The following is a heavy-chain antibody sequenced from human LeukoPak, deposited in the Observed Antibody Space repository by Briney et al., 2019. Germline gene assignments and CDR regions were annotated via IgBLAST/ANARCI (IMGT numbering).Heavy chain of an antibody. V-gene: IGHV4-34*01. D-gene: IGHD5-18*01. J-gene: IGHJ3*02. CDR3: ARGPWIQLWFSAFDI. CDR2: INHSGST. Sequence: SETLSLTCAVYGGSFSGYYWSWIRQPPGKGLEWIGEINHSGSTNYNPSLESRVTISVDTSKNQFSLKLSSVTAADTAVYYCARGPWIQLWFSAFDIWGQGTMVTVSS. CDR1: GGSFSGYY.